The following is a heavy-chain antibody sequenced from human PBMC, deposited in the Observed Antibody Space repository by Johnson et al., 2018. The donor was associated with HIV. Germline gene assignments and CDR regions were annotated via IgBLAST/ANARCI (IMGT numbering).Heavy chain of an antibody. CDR3: AKGQSSGYPKDAFDI. Sequence: MQLVESGGGLVQPGGSLRLSCAASGFTFSSYWMSWVRQAPGKGLEWVANIKQDGSEKYYVDSVKGRFTISRDNSKNTLYLQMNSLRAEDTAMYYCAKGQSSGYPKDAFDIWDQGTMVTVSS. J-gene: IGHJ3*02. V-gene: IGHV3-7*02. CDR2: IKQDGSEK. CDR1: GFTFSSYW. D-gene: IGHD3-22*01.